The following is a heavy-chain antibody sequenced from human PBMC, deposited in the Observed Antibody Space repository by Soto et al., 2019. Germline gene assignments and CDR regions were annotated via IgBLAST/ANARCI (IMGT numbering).Heavy chain of an antibody. D-gene: IGHD3-16*01. CDR3: ARAAIGAGYYYGMDV. CDR2: ISPIFGTA. CDR1: GGTFSSYA. Sequence: ASVKVSCKASGGTFSSYAISWVRQAPGQGLEWMGGISPIFGTANYAQKFQGRFTITADESTSTAYMELSRLRSEDTAVYYCARAAIGAGYYYGMDVWGQGTTVTVSS. J-gene: IGHJ6*02. V-gene: IGHV1-69*13.